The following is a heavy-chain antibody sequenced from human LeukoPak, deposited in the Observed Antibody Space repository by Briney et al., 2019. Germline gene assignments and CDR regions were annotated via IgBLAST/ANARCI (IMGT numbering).Heavy chain of an antibody. CDR3: ARDPVGYYYAMDV. Sequence: LSLTCAVYGGSFSGYYWSWIRQPPGKGLEWVSYISSSGATIYYADSVKGRFTISRDKAKNSVHLQMNSLRAEDTAVYYCARDPVGYYYAMDVWGQGTTVTVSS. V-gene: IGHV3-11*04. D-gene: IGHD1-26*01. CDR2: ISSSGATI. J-gene: IGHJ6*02. CDR1: GGSFSGYY.